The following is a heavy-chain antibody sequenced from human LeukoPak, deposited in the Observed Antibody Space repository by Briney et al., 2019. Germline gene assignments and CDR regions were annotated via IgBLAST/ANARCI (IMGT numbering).Heavy chain of an antibody. V-gene: IGHV3-23*01. CDR1: GFTFSSYA. J-gene: IGHJ4*02. Sequence: GRSLRLSCAASGFTFSSYAMSWVRQAPGKGLEWVSAISGSGGSTYYADSVKGRFTISRDNSKNTLYLQMNSLRAEDTAVYYCAKDYYGSGSYLIGSDYWGQGTLVTVSS. CDR3: AKDYYGSGSYLIGSDY. CDR2: ISGSGGST. D-gene: IGHD3-10*01.